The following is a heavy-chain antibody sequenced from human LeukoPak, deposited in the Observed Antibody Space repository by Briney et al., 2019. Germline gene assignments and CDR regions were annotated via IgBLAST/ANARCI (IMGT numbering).Heavy chain of an antibody. D-gene: IGHD3-3*01. CDR3: ARRDYDFWSGYWVWFDP. J-gene: IGHJ5*02. Sequence: SETLSLTCTVSGVSISSDSYSWGWIRQPPGKGLEWIGSIYYSGSTYYNPSLKSRVTISVDTSKNQFSLKLSSVTAADTAVYYCARRDYDFWSGYWVWFDPWGQGTLVTVSS. CDR2: IYYSGST. V-gene: IGHV4-39*01. CDR1: GVSISSDSYS.